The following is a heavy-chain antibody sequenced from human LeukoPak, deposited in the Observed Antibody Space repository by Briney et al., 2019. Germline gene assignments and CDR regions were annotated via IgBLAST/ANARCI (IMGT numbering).Heavy chain of an antibody. CDR1: GFTFATYA. D-gene: IGHD5/OR15-5a*01. CDR2: INANGIGT. CDR3: AKHPVSGNFDS. Sequence: GGSLRLSCVASGFTFATYAMSWVRQAPGKGLEWVSAINANGIGTFYADSVKGRFTISRDNSKNTLFLQMDSLRAEDTALYYCAKHPVSGNFDSWGQGTLVTVPS. V-gene: IGHV3-23*01. J-gene: IGHJ4*02.